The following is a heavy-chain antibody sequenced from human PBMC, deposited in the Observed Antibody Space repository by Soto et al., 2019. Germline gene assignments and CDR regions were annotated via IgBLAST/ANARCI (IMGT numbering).Heavy chain of an antibody. CDR1: GGSISSYY. CDR3: ASQGY. J-gene: IGHJ4*02. Sequence: QVQLQESGPGLVKPSETLSLTCTVSGGSISSYYWSWIRQPPGKGLEWIGSIYYSGSTNYNPSLKSRVTISVDTSKNQFSLKLSSVTAADTAVYYCASQGYWGQGTLVTVSS. CDR2: IYYSGST. V-gene: IGHV4-59*08.